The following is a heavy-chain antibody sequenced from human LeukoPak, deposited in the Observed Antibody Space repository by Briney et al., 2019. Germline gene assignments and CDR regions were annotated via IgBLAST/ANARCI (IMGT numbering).Heavy chain of an antibody. CDR3: ARAAYCSSTSCYFFDY. J-gene: IGHJ4*02. CDR1: GYTFTGYY. V-gene: IGHV1-2*02. D-gene: IGHD2-2*01. CDR2: INPNSGGT. Sequence: ASVKVSFKASGYTFTGYYMHWVRQAPGQGLEWMGWINPNSGGTNYAQKFQGRVTMTRDTSISTAYMELSRLRSDDTAVYYCARAAYCSSTSCYFFDYWGQGTLVTVSS.